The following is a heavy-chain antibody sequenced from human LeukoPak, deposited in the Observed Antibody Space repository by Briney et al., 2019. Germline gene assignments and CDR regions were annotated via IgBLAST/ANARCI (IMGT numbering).Heavy chain of an antibody. CDR3: ARGRRARYCSGGSCYSTLEYFQH. CDR1: GGSFSGYY. CDR2: INHSGST. Sequence: SETLSLTCAVYGGSFSGYYWSWIRQPPGKGLEWIGEINHSGSTNYNPSLKSRVTILVDTSKNQFSLKLSSVTAADTAVYYCARGRRARYCSGGSCYSTLEYFQHWGQGTLVTVSS. V-gene: IGHV4-34*01. D-gene: IGHD2-15*01. J-gene: IGHJ1*01.